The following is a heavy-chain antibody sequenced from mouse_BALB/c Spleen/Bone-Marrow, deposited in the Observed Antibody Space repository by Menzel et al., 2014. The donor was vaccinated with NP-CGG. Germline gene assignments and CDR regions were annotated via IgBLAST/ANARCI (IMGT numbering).Heavy chain of an antibody. CDR3: ARCGYYGWLAY. J-gene: IGHJ3*01. D-gene: IGHD2-3*01. CDR2: INPDSSTI. CDR1: GFDFSRYW. V-gene: IGHV4-1*02. Sequence: VQLQQSGGGLVQPGGSLKLSCAASGFDFSRYWMSWVRQAPGKGLEWIGEINPDSSTINYTPSLKDKFIISRDNAKNTLYLQVSKVRSEDTALYYCARCGYYGWLAYWGQGTLVTVSA.